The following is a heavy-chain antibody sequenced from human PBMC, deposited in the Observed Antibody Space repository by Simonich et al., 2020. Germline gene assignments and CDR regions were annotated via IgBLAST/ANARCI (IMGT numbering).Heavy chain of an antibody. CDR1: GFTFSSYW. Sequence: EVQLVESGGGLVQPGGSLRLSCAASGFTFSSYWMSWVRQAPGKGLGWVANIKQDGSEKNYVDSVKGRFTISRDNAKNSLYLQMNSLRAEDTAVYYCASLNWGSDWYFDLWGRGTLVTVSS. V-gene: IGHV3-7*01. CDR2: IKQDGSEK. CDR3: ASLNWGSDWYFDL. J-gene: IGHJ2*01. D-gene: IGHD7-27*01.